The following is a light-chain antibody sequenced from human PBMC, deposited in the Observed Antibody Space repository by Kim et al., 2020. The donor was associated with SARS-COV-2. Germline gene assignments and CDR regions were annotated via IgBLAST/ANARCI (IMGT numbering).Light chain of an antibody. CDR2: LGS. CDR3: MQALQSPRT. V-gene: IGKV2-28*01. J-gene: IGKJ2*01. Sequence: DIVMTQSPLSLTVTPGEPASISCRSSQSLIYSNGYSYLDWYLQKPGQSPQLLIYLGSNRASGVPDRFSGSGSGADFTLKITRVEAEDVGVYYCMQALQSPRTFGQGTKLEI. CDR1: QSLIYSNGYSY.